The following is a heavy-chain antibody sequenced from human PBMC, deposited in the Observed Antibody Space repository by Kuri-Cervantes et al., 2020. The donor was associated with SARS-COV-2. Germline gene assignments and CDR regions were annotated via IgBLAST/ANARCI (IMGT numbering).Heavy chain of an antibody. CDR2: IYYSGTT. CDR1: GGSTTSYY. J-gene: IGHJ6*02. V-gene: IGHV4-59*12. D-gene: IGHD2-15*01. Sequence: SETLSLTCTVSGGSTTSYYWSWSRQPPGKGREWIGYIYYSGTTNYNPSLKSRVTISVDTSKNQFSLNLSSVTAADTAVYYCARDPDCSGGTCYPNYYYGKDVWGQGTTVTVSS. CDR3: ARDPDCSGGTCYPNYYYGKDV.